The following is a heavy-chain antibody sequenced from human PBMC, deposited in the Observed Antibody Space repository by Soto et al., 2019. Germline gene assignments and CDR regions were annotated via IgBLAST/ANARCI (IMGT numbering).Heavy chain of an antibody. CDR3: ATVPPGYYDSSGYSL. D-gene: IGHD3-22*01. J-gene: IGHJ4*02. CDR2: FDPEDGET. V-gene: IGHV1-24*01. Sequence: ASVKVSCKVSGYTLTELSMHWVRQAPGKGLEWMGGFDPEDGETIYAQKFQGRVTMTEDTSTDTAYMELSSLRSEDTAVYYCATVPPGYYDSSGYSLWGQGXLVTVYS. CDR1: GYTLTELS.